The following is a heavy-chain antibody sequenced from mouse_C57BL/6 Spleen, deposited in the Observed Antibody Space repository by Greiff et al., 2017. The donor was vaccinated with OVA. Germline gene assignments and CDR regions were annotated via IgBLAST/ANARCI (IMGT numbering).Heavy chain of an antibody. Sequence: QVQLKQPGAELVMPGASVKLSCKASGYTFTSYWMHWVKQRPGQGLEWIGEIDPSDSYTNYNQKFKGKSTLTVDKSSSTAYMQLSSLTSEDSAVYYCARGGQAYYSKAWFAHWGQGTLVTVSA. D-gene: IGHD2-5*01. V-gene: IGHV1-69*01. J-gene: IGHJ3*01. CDR2: IDPSDSYT. CDR1: GYTFTSYW. CDR3: ARGGQAYYSKAWFAH.